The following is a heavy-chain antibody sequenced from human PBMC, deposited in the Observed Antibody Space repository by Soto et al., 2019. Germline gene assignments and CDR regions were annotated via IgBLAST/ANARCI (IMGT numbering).Heavy chain of an antibody. Sequence: SVKVSCKASGGTFSSYAISWVRQAPGQGLEWMGGIIPIFGTANYAQKFQGRVTITADESTSTAYMELSSLRSEDTAVYYCAREHDSSGYYTATLGYWGQGTLVTVSS. J-gene: IGHJ4*02. V-gene: IGHV1-69*13. CDR2: IIPIFGTA. CDR1: GGTFSSYA. D-gene: IGHD3-22*01. CDR3: AREHDSSGYYTATLGY.